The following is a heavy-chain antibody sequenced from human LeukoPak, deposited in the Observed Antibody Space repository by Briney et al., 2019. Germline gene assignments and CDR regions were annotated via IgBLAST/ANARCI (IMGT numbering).Heavy chain of an antibody. CDR2: ISASGVSK. V-gene: IGHV3-23*01. Sequence: PGGSLRLSCAASGFTSSSYGMSWVRQAPGKGLEWVSAISASGVSKYYADSVKGRFTISRDNSKNTLYLQMNSLRAEDTAVYYCARVAGYVWGSFPNWFDPWGQGTLVTVSS. CDR3: ARVAGYVWGSFPNWFDP. CDR1: GFTSSSYG. D-gene: IGHD3-16*01. J-gene: IGHJ5*02.